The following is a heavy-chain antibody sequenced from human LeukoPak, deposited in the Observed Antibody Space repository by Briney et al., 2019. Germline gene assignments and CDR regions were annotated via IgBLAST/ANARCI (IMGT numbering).Heavy chain of an antibody. D-gene: IGHD2-15*01. Sequence: TGGSLRLSCAASGFTVSSNYMSWVRQAPGKGLEWVSGIRWDRGTVGYAGSVKGRFTMSRDSAKNSVYLQMNSLRPEDTALYYCARGIDSSGTYSGWGFHLRYWGQGTQVTVSS. V-gene: IGHV3-9*01. CDR2: IRWDRGTV. CDR3: ARGIDSSGTYSGWGFHLRY. CDR1: GFTVSSNY. J-gene: IGHJ4*02.